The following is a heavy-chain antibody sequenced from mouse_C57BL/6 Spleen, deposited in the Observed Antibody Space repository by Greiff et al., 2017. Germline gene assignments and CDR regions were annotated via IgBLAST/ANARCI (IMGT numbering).Heavy chain of an antibody. CDR1: GYTFTSYD. CDR3: ARRWDDYDGPYYFDY. Sequence: VKLQESGPELVKPGASVKLSCKASGYTFTSYDINWVKQRPGQGLEWIGWIYPRDGSTKYTEKFKGKATLTVDTSSSTAYMELHSLTSEDSAVYFCARRWDDYDGPYYFDYWGQGTTLTVSS. J-gene: IGHJ2*01. D-gene: IGHD2-4*01. CDR2: IYPRDGST. V-gene: IGHV1-85*01.